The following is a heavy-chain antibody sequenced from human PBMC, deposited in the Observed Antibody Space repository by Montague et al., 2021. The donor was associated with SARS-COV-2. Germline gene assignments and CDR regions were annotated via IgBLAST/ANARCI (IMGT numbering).Heavy chain of an antibody. CDR2: SYYYYNT. CDR1: GDSIRNDS. V-gene: IGHV4-59*01. D-gene: IGHD3-10*01. J-gene: IGHJ4*02. Sequence: SETLSLTCTVSGDSIRNDSWNWTRQPPGKGLEWIWYSYYYYNTHYNPSLKRRATISIDTSRNLFSLQLKSVTAADTAVYFCEKEFGSGSTNPTYWGQGALVTVSS. CDR3: EKEFGSGSTNPTY.